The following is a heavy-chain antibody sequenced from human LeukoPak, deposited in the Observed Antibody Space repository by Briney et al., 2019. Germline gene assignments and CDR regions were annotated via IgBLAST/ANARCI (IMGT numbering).Heavy chain of an antibody. D-gene: IGHD1-14*01. J-gene: IGHJ4*02. Sequence: SETLSLTCAVYGGSFSGYYWSWIRQPPGKGLEWIGYIYYSGSTNYNPSLKSRVTISVDTSKNQFSLKLSSVTAADTAVYYCARNRYYFDYWGQGTLVTVSS. CDR3: ARNRYYFDY. V-gene: IGHV4-59*01. CDR1: GGSFSGYY. CDR2: IYYSGST.